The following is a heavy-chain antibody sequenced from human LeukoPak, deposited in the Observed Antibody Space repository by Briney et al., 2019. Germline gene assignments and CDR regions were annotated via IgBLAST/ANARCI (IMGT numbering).Heavy chain of an antibody. CDR3: ARGDLIVGVTGPWFDP. J-gene: IGHJ5*02. CDR2: ISSSGSSI. V-gene: IGHV3-48*03. Sequence: GGSLRLSCAASGFTFSSYEMNWVRQAPGKGLEWVSYISSSGSSIYDADSVKGRFTTSRDNAKKSLYLQMNSLRAEDTAVYSCARGDLIVGVTGPWFDPWGQGTLVIVSS. CDR1: GFTFSSYE. D-gene: IGHD1-26*01.